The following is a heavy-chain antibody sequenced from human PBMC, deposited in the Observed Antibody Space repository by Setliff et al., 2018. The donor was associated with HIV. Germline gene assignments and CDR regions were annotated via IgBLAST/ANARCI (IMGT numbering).Heavy chain of an antibody. Sequence: ASVKVSCKPSGYTFTAYGLSWVRQAPGQGLEWMGWISTYSDEASYAQNLYDRVTMTTDTSTSTAYMELSSLRSDDTAVYYCARGTAPRPASVLEFLEWLFPNWFDPWGQGTLVTVSS. V-gene: IGHV1-18*01. CDR3: ARGTAPRPASVLEFLEWLFPNWFDP. CDR2: ISTYSDEA. J-gene: IGHJ5*02. CDR1: GYTFTAYG. D-gene: IGHD3-3*02.